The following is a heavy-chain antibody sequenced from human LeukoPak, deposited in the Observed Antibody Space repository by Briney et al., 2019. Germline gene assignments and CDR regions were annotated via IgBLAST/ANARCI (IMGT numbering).Heavy chain of an antibody. Sequence: ASVKVSCKASAYSFTDYYIHWVRQAPGQGLEWMGRINPNTGVTDYAQIFKGRVTMTRDTSISTAYMELSRLGSDDTAVYYCARDLGRYCSGGSCYSSHTDYWGQGTLVTVSS. J-gene: IGHJ4*02. V-gene: IGHV1-2*06. D-gene: IGHD2-15*01. CDR3: ARDLGRYCSGGSCYSSHTDY. CDR1: AYSFTDYY. CDR2: INPNTGVT.